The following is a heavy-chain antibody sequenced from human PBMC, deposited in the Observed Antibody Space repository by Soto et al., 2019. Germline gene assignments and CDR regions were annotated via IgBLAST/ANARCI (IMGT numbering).Heavy chain of an antibody. V-gene: IGHV3-30-3*01. CDR3: ARETPRIFGVVSPPDY. Sequence: GGSLRLSCAASGFTFSSYAMHWVRQAPGKGLEWAAVISYDGSNKYYADSVKGRFTISRDNSKNTLYLQMNSLRAEDTAVYYCARETPRIFGVVSPPDYWGQGTLVTVSS. CDR1: GFTFSSYA. J-gene: IGHJ4*02. CDR2: ISYDGSNK. D-gene: IGHD3-3*02.